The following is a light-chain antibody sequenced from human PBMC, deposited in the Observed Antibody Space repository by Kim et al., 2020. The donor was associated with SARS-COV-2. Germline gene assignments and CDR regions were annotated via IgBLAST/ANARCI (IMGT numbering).Light chain of an antibody. Sequence: PGSRAAPTCRASQSVYSRFLAWYQQNPGHAPRLRIYGATSRANGIPDRWSGSGYGTDFTLTISRLEPEDFAVYYCQVWTFGQGTKVDIK. V-gene: IGKV3-20*01. CDR1: QSVYSRF. J-gene: IGKJ1*01. CDR2: GAT. CDR3: QVWT.